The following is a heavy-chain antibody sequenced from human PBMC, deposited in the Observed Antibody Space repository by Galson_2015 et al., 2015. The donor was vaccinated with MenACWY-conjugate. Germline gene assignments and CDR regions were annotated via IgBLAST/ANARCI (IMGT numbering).Heavy chain of an antibody. CDR1: GVTFGSYA. Sequence: ALRPGYAVAGVTFGSYAMSWGRQASGTGLEWVSAISGSGASTSNADSENGRLSASRDNSKNPLDLQMNSLRAEDTAVYYCAKDPQSRRTVGATYFDDWGRGTLVTVSS. V-gene: IGHV3-23*01. D-gene: IGHD1-26*01. J-gene: IGHJ4*02. CDR2: ISGSGAST. CDR3: AKDPQSRRTVGATYFDD.